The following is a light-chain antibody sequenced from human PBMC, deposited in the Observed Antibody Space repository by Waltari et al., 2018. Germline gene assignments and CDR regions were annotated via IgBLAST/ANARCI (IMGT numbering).Light chain of an antibody. V-gene: IGLV1-47*01. CDR2: RSN. CDR3: AAWDDSLSVSYV. J-gene: IGLJ1*01. CDR1: NPNFGRNS. Sequence: QSVLTQPPSASGTPGQTSTLSCPGTNPNFGRNSVIRYQQLPGTAPKLLIHRSNQRPSGVPDRFSYSKSGTSASLDISGLRSEDEADYYCAAWDDSLSVSYVFGSGTKVTV.